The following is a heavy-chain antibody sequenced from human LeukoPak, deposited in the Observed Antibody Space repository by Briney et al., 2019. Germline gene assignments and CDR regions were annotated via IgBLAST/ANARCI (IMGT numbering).Heavy chain of an antibody. CDR2: IYSGGST. V-gene: IGHV3-53*01. CDR1: GFTVSSNY. J-gene: IGHJ4*02. Sequence: PGGSLRLSCAASGFTVSSNYMSWVRQAPGKGLEWVSVIYSGGSTYYADSVKGRFTNSRDNSKNTLYLQMNSLRAEDTAVYYCARERTRAFDYWGQGTLVTVSS. CDR3: ARERTRAFDY.